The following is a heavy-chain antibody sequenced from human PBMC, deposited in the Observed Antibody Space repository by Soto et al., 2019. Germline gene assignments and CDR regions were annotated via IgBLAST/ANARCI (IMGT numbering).Heavy chain of an antibody. CDR1: GGSISSYY. J-gene: IGHJ4*02. CDR2: IYYSGST. V-gene: IGHV4-59*01. CDR3: ARDSGWFGELPDYFDY. Sequence: SETLSLTCTVSGGSISSYYWSWIRQPPWKGLEWIGYIYYSGSTNYNPSLKSRVTISVDTSKNQFSLKLSSVTAADTAVYYCARDSGWFGELPDYFDYWGQGTLVTVYS. D-gene: IGHD3-10*01.